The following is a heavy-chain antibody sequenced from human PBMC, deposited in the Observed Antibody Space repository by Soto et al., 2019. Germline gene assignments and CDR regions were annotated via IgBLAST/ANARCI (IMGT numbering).Heavy chain of an antibody. J-gene: IGHJ4*02. V-gene: IGHV3-33*01. CDR2: IWYDGSNK. Sequence: GGSLRLSCAASGFTFSSYGMHWVRQAPGKGLEWVAVIWYDGSNKYYADSVKGRFTISRDNSKNTLYLQMNSLRAEDTAVYYCARSPYYYDSSGYYLFGLDYWGQGTLVTVSS. CDR1: GFTFSSYG. CDR3: ARSPYYYDSSGYYLFGLDY. D-gene: IGHD3-22*01.